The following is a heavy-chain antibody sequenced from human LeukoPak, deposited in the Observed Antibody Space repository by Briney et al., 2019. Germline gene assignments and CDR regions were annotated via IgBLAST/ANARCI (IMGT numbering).Heavy chain of an antibody. J-gene: IGHJ4*02. V-gene: IGHV3-23*01. Sequence: GGSLRLSCTASGFTFTNAWMSWVRQAPGKGLEWVSGISGSGGDTFYADSVKGRFTISRDNSKNTLYLQMNSLRAEDTAVYYCAKENGAAVISHFDYWGQGTLVTVSS. CDR3: AKENGAAVISHFDY. CDR2: ISGSGGDT. CDR1: GFTFTNAW. D-gene: IGHD2-21*01.